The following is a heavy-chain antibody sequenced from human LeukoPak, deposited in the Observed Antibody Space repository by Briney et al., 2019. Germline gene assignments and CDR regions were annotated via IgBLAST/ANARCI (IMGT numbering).Heavy chain of an antibody. D-gene: IGHD3-22*01. V-gene: IGHV1-46*01. Sequence: ASVKVSCKASGYTFTSYYMHWVRQAPGQGLEWMGIINPSGGSTSYAQKFQGRVTMTRDTSTSAVYMELSSLRSVDTAVYYCARAPWGVYDSSGYYYYWGQGPLVTVSS. CDR3: ARAPWGVYDSSGYYYY. CDR1: GYTFTSYY. CDR2: INPSGGST. J-gene: IGHJ4*02.